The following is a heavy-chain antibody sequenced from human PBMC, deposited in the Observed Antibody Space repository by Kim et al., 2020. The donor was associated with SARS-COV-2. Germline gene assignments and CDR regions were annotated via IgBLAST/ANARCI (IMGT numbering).Heavy chain of an antibody. CDR2: ISSSSSYI. CDR1: GFTFSSYS. CDR3: ARVFGYSSGWGPHHHARPNTPVDY. D-gene: IGHD6-19*01. V-gene: IGHV3-21*01. J-gene: IGHJ4*02. Sequence: GGSLRLSCAASGFTFSSYSMNWVRQAPGKGLEWVSSISSSSSYIYYADSVKGRFTISRDNAKNSLYLQMNSLRAEDTAVYYCARVFGYSSGWGPHHHARPNTPVDYWGQGTLVTVSS.